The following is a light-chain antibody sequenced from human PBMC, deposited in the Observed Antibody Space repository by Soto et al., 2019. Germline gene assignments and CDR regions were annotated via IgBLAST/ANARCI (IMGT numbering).Light chain of an antibody. CDR3: HQYANWFPFT. J-gene: IGKJ5*01. CDR2: GAS. Sequence: EIELTQSPVTLSVSTGERATLSCRASHSVGNKLGWYQQRPGQAPRLLIIGASTRPTGVPAKFSGSGSGTEFSRTINTLQSEDSAISFCHQYANWFPFTFGQGTRLEI. V-gene: IGKV3-15*01. CDR1: HSVGNK.